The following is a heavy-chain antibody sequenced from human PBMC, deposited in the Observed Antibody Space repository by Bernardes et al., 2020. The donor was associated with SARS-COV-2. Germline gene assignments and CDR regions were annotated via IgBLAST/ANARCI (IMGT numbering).Heavy chain of an antibody. V-gene: IGHV4-39*01. CDR3: YSYGN. D-gene: IGHD3-16*01. CDR1: GGSISRSSYY. CDR2: IHYSGST. J-gene: IGHJ4*02. Sequence: SETLSLTCTVSGGSISRSSYYWAWVRQPPGKGLEWIASIHYSGSTSYIPSLESRVTISVDTSKNQFSLKLSSVTAADTAIYYCYSYGNWGQGILVTVSS.